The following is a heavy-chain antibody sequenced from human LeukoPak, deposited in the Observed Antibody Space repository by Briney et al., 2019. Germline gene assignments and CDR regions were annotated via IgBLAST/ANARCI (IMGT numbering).Heavy chain of an antibody. V-gene: IGHV3-23*01. CDR1: GFTFSSYA. J-gene: IGHJ4*02. D-gene: IGHD3-10*01. CDR2: IGGSGGST. CDR3: TKGPGILWFGEPTY. Sequence: GGSLRLSCAASGFTFSSYAMSCVRQAPGKGLEWVSSIGGSGGSTYYADSVKGRFTISRDNSKNTLYLQMNSLRAEDTAVYYCTKGPGILWFGEPTYWGQGTLVTVSS.